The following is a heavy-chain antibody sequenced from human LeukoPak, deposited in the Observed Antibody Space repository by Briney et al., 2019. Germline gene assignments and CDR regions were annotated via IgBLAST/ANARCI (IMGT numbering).Heavy chain of an antibody. CDR3: ARTYYYDSSGYYPFDY. V-gene: IGHV3-53*01. Sequence: GGSLRLSCAASGFTVSSNYMSWVRQAPGKGLEWVSVIYSGGSTYYADSVKGRFAISRDNSKNTLYLQMNSLRAEDTAVYYCARTYYYDSSGYYPFDYWGQGTLVTVSS. J-gene: IGHJ4*02. D-gene: IGHD3-22*01. CDR2: IYSGGST. CDR1: GFTVSSNY.